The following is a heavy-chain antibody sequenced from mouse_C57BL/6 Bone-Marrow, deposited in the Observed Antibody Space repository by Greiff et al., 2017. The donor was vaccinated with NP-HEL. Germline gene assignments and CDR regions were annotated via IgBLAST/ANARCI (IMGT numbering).Heavy chain of an antibody. D-gene: IGHD2-3*01. CDR3: ARIYDGYFYYAMDY. CDR2: IWSGGST. CDR1: GFSLASYG. J-gene: IGHJ4*01. V-gene: IGHV2-2*01. Sequence: VQLQQSGPGLVQPSQSLSITCTVSGFSLASYGVHWVRQSPGKGLEWLGVIWSGGSTDYNAAFISRLSISKDNSKSQVFFKMNSLQADDTAIYYCARIYDGYFYYAMDYWGQGTSVTVSS.